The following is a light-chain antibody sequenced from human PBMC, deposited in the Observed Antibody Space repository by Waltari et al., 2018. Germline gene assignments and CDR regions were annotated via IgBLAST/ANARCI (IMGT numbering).Light chain of an antibody. V-gene: IGLV3-1*01. CDR2: QDD. CDR3: QAWDSSTAHVL. Sequence: SYELTQPSSVSVSPGQTASTPCPGDELGAEHVCWYQRKHGQSPLLVMYQDDPRPSGIPERFAGSSSGNTATLTISGTQDVDEADYYCQAWDSSTAHVLFGGGTKLTVL. CDR1: ELGAEH. J-gene: IGLJ2*01.